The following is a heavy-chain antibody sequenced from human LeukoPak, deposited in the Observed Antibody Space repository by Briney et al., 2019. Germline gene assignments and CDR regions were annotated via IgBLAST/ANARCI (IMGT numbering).Heavy chain of an antibody. J-gene: IGHJ3*02. Sequence: GGSLRLSCAASGFTFDDYGMSWVRQAPGKGLEWVSGINWNGGSTGYADSVKGRFTISRDNAKNSLYLQMNSLRAEDTALYYCARLYSSSWSPPVYAFDIWGQGTMVTVSS. V-gene: IGHV3-20*04. CDR1: GFTFDDYG. CDR2: INWNGGST. D-gene: IGHD6-13*01. CDR3: ARLYSSSWSPPVYAFDI.